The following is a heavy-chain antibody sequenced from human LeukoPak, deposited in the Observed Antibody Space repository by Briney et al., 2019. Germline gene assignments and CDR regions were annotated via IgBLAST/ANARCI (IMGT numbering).Heavy chain of an antibody. CDR3: ATEASGLNWFDP. J-gene: IGHJ5*02. V-gene: IGHV1-2*02. Sequence: ASVKVSCKASGYTFIDYYIHWVRQAPREGLEWMGWINPNSGGTNYAQNFQGRVTMTRDTSITTTYMELSRLTPDDSAVYFCATEASGLNWFDPWGQGTLVTVSS. CDR1: GYTFIDYY. D-gene: IGHD3-3*01. CDR2: INPNSGGT.